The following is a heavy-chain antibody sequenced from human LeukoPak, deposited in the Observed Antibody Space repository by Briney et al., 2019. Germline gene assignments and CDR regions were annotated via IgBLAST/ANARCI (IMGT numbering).Heavy chain of an antibody. CDR2: ISNSGTT. Sequence: SETLTLICTVSGDPVTSGGDFWTWIRQHPGKGLEWIGYISNSGTTSYNPSLKSRVSISVDTSNNQFSLRLSSVTAADTAVYYCARDVVVTSSPHAFSTRGQGNMVTVSS. J-gene: IGHJ4*03. CDR3: ARDVVVTSSPHAFST. V-gene: IGHV4-31*03. D-gene: IGHD2-21*02. CDR1: GDPVTSGGDF.